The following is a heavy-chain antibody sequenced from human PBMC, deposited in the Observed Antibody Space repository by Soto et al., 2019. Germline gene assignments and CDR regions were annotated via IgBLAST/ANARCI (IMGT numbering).Heavy chain of an antibody. CDR1: GYTLTNYG. D-gene: IGHD5-12*01. Sequence: QAQLVQSGAEVKKSGASVRVSCKASGYTLTNYGVTWVRQAPGQGLEWLGRVTPYKADTNSAQNLPGRVTMATDTSTNTAYLELRSLRSDETAVYFCATDGPSNSGNLYAFDIWGQGTMVTVSA. J-gene: IGHJ3*02. CDR3: ATDGPSNSGNLYAFDI. V-gene: IGHV1-18*04. CDR2: VTPYKADT.